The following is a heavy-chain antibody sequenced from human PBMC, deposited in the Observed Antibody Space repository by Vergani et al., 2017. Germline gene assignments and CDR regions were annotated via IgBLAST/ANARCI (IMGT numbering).Heavy chain of an antibody. CDR3: ARTNTAMTDFDY. V-gene: IGHV1-69*13. D-gene: IGHD5-18*01. CDR2: IIPIFGTA. Sequence: QVQLVQSGAEVKKPGASVKVSCKASGYTFTSYGISWVRQAPGQGLEWMGGIIPIFGTANYAQKFQGRVTITADESTSTAYMELSSLRSEDTAVYYCARTNTAMTDFDYWGQGTLVTVSS. J-gene: IGHJ4*02. CDR1: GYTFTSYG.